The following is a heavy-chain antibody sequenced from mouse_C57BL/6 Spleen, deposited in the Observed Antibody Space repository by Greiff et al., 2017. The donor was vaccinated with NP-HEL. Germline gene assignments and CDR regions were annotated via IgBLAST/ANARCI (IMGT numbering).Heavy chain of an antibody. J-gene: IGHJ2*01. CDR3: ARAGDYYFDY. Sequence: EVKLMESGGGLVKPGGSLKLSCAASGFTFSSYAMSWVRQTPEKRLEWVATISDGGSYTYYPDNVKGRFTISRDNAKNNLYLQMSHLKSEDTAMYYCARAGDYYFDYWGQGTTLTVSS. CDR1: GFTFSSYA. D-gene: IGHD2-13*01. CDR2: ISDGGSYT. V-gene: IGHV5-4*03.